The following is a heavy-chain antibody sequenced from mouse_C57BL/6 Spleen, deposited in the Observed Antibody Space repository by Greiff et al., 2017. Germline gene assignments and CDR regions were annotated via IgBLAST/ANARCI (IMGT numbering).Heavy chain of an antibody. J-gene: IGHJ4*01. CDR1: GYTFTDYY. CDR3: ARYRWEGYAMDY. D-gene: IGHD2-3*01. CDR2: INPNNGGT. V-gene: IGHV1-26*01. Sequence: VQLQQSGPELVKPGASVKISCKASGYTFTDYYMNWVKQSHGKSLEWIGDINPNNGGTSYNQKFKGKATLTVDKSSSTAYMELRSLTSEDSAVYYCARYRWEGYAMDYWGQGTSVTVSS.